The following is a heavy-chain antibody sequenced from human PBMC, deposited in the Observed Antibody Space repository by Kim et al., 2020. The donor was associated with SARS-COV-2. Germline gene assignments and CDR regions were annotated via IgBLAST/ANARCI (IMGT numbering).Heavy chain of an antibody. Sequence: IYAQKFKGRVTMTEDTSTDTAYMELSSLRSEDTAVYFCATHTIAARGWFDPWGQGTLVTVSS. J-gene: IGHJ5*02. V-gene: IGHV1-24*01. D-gene: IGHD6-13*01. CDR3: ATHTIAARGWFDP.